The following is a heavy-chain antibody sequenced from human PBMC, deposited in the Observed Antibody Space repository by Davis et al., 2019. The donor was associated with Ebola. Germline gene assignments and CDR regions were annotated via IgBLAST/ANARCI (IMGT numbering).Heavy chain of an antibody. V-gene: IGHV4-34*01. CDR3: ARRRFLEWLLYGYFDY. J-gene: IGHJ4*02. D-gene: IGHD3-3*01. Sequence: SETLSPTCPVYGGSFSGYYWSWIRQPPGKGLEWIGEINHSGSTNYNPSLKSRVTISVDTSKNQFSLTLSSVTAADTAVYYCARRRFLEWLLYGYFDYWGQGTLVTVSS. CDR2: INHSGST. CDR1: GGSFSGYY.